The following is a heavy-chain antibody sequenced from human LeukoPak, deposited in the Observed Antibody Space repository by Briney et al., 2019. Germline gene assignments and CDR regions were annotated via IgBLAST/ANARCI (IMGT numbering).Heavy chain of an antibody. CDR1: GGSISSSSYY. D-gene: IGHD6-19*01. V-gene: IGHV4-39*01. CDR2: IYYSGST. J-gene: IGHJ5*02. Sequence: KPSETLSLTCTVSGGSISSSSYYWGWIRQPPGKGLEWIGSIYYSGSTYYNPSLKSRVTISVDTSKNQSSLKLSSVTAADTAVYYCANTPIAVAGRKLGWFDPWGQGTLVTVSS. CDR3: ANTPIAVAGRKLGWFDP.